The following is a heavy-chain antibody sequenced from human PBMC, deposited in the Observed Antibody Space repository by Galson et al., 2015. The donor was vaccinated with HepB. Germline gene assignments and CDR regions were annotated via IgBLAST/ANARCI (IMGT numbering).Heavy chain of an antibody. D-gene: IGHD6-19*01. CDR2: IYYSGST. Sequence: SETLSLTCTVSGGSISSSSYYWGWIRQPPGKGLEWIGSIYYSGSTYYNPSLKSRVTISVDTSKNQFSLKLSSVTAADTAVYYCAREGGESGYSSGWYVGYWGQGTLVTVSS. CDR1: GGSISSSSYY. CDR3: AREGGESGYSSGWYVGY. J-gene: IGHJ4*02. V-gene: IGHV4-39*07.